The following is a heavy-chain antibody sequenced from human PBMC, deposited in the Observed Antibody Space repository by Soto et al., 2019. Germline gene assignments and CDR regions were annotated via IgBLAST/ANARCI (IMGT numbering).Heavy chain of an antibody. CDR3: VNMYYWDSSGYYCVGGFDY. CDR1: GFIFDDFA. Sequence: EVQLVESGGGLVQPGRSLRLSCAASGFIFDDFAMHWVRQAPGKGLEWVSGISWNSVGIGYADSVKGRFTISRDNAENSLYLQMISLRAEDTALYYFVNMYYWDSSGYYCVGGFDYWGQGTLVTVSS. V-gene: IGHV3-9*01. J-gene: IGHJ4*02. D-gene: IGHD3-22*01. CDR2: ISWNSVGI.